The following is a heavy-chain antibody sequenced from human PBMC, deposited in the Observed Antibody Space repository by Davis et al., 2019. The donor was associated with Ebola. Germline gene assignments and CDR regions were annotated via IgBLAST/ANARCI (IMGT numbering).Heavy chain of an antibody. J-gene: IGHJ5*02. D-gene: IGHD6-19*01. CDR3: ARASIAVAGIDP. V-gene: IGHV4-34*01. CDR2: INHSGST. CDR1: GGSFSGYY. Sequence: SETLSLTCAVYGGSFSGYYWSWIRQPPGKGLEWIGEINHSGSTNYNPSLKSRVTISVDKSKNQFSLKLSSVTAADTAVYYCARASIAVAGIDPWGQGTLVTVSS.